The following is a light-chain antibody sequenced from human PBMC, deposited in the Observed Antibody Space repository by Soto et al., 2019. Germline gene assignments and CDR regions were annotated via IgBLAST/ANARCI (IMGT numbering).Light chain of an antibody. CDR1: TSDVGASNY. Sequence: QSALTQPPSASGSPGQSVTISCTGTTSDVGASNYVSWYQQHPGKAPKLMISEVSKRPSGVPARFSGSKAGNTASLTVSGLQAEDEADYYCSSSAGTKNMVFGAGTKLTVL. J-gene: IGLJ2*01. CDR2: EVS. CDR3: SSSAGTKNMV. V-gene: IGLV2-8*01.